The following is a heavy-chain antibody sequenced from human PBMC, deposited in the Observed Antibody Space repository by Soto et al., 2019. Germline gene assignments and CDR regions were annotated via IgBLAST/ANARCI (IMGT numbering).Heavy chain of an antibody. Sequence: GSLRLSCAASGFIFRNYAMSWVRQAPGQGLEWVSGISGSGESTYFADSVKGRFTVSRDNSKNTLYLQMNSLRAEDTAVFYCAKERSSGWSFDYWGQGTLVTVSS. D-gene: IGHD6-19*01. CDR1: GFIFRNYA. CDR2: ISGSGEST. V-gene: IGHV3-23*01. CDR3: AKERSSGWSFDY. J-gene: IGHJ4*02.